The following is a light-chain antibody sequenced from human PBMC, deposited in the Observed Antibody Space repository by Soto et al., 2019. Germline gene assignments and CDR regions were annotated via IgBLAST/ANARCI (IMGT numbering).Light chain of an antibody. J-gene: IGLJ3*02. CDR3: LSHTGSRTL. Sequence: QSALTQPASVSGSPGQSITISCTGASSDVGDYNYVSWYQEHPGQVPKLIIFEVTTRPSGVSDRFSGSRSGNTASLTISGLQAEDEADYYCLSHTGSRTLFGGGTKL. CDR1: SSDVGDYNY. CDR2: EVT. V-gene: IGLV2-14*01.